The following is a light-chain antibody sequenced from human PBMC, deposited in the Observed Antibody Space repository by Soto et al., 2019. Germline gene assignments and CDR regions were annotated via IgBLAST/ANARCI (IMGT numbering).Light chain of an antibody. V-gene: IGLV2-14*01. J-gene: IGLJ3*02. Sequence: QAASVSGSPGQSITISCTGTSSDVGGYNYVSWYQQHPGKAPRLMIYEVSNRPSGVSNRFSGSKSGNTASLTISGLQAEDEADYYCSSYTVSTPVVFGGGTKLTVL. CDR1: SSDVGGYNY. CDR3: SSYTVSTPVV. CDR2: EVS.